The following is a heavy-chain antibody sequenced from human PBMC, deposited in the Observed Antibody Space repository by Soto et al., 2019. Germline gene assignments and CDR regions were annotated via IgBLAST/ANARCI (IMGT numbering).Heavy chain of an antibody. CDR3: ARDLDDSSGYYSYGMDV. D-gene: IGHD3-22*01. Sequence: SETLSLTFTVSGGPISGGGYYWSWIRQHPWKGLELIGYIYYSGSTYYNPSLKSRVTISVDTSKNQFSLKMSSVTAADTAVYYCARDLDDSSGYYSYGMDVWGQGTTVPVYS. J-gene: IGHJ6*02. CDR2: IYYSGST. V-gene: IGHV4-31*03. CDR1: GGPISGGGYY.